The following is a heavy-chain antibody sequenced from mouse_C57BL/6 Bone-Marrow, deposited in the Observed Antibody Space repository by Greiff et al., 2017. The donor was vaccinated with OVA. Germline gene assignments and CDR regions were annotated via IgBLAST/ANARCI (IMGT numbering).Heavy chain of an antibody. CDR3: ARDDDYDGAMDY. D-gene: IGHD2-4*01. CDR2: ISDGGSYT. V-gene: IGHV5-4*01. J-gene: IGHJ4*01. Sequence: EVQLVESGGGLVKPGGSLKLSCAASGFTFSSYAMSWVRQTPEKRLEWVATISDGGSYTYYPDNVKGRFTISRDNAKNHLYLQMSHLKSEDTAMYYCARDDDYDGAMDYWGQGTSVTVSS. CDR1: GFTFSSYA.